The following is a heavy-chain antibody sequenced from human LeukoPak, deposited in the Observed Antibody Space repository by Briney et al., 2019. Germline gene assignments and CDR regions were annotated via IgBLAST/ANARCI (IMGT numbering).Heavy chain of an antibody. CDR2: ISYDGSNK. J-gene: IGHJ6*03. D-gene: IGHD4-17*01. CDR3: ASLYGDYALHYYYYMDV. Sequence: PGGSLRLSCAASGFTFSSYAMHWVRQAPGKGLEWVAVISYDGSNKYYADSVKGRFTISRDNSKNTLYLQMNSLRAEDTAVYYCASLYGDYALHYYYYMDVWGKGTTVTVSS. CDR1: GFTFSSYA. V-gene: IGHV3-30*04.